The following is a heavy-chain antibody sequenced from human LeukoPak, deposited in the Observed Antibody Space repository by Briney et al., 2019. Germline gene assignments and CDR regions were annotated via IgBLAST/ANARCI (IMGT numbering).Heavy chain of an antibody. Sequence: PSETLSLTCAVYGGSFSGYYWSWIRQPPGKGLEWIGEINHSGSTNYNPSLKSRVTISVDTSKNRFSLKLSSVTAADTAVYYCAREVGIVATIKPYFDYWGQGTLVTVSS. CDR1: GGSFSGYY. CDR3: AREVGIVATIKPYFDY. J-gene: IGHJ4*02. V-gene: IGHV4-34*01. D-gene: IGHD5-12*01. CDR2: INHSGST.